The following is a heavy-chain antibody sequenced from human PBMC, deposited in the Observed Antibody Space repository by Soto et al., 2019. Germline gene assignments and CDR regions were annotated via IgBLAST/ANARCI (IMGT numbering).Heavy chain of an antibody. J-gene: IGHJ5*02. CDR1: GFTFSSYS. Sequence: EVQLVESGGGLVKPGGSLRLSCAASGFTFSSYSMNWVRQAPGKGLGWVSSISSSSSYIYYADSVKGRFTVSRDNAKNSLYLQMNSLRAEDTAVYYCARDKAAGTIWFDPWGQGTLVTVSS. CDR3: ARDKAAGTIWFDP. CDR2: ISSSSSYI. D-gene: IGHD6-13*01. V-gene: IGHV3-21*01.